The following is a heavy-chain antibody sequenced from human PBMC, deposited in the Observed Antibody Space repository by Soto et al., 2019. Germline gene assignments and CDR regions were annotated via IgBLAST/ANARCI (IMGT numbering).Heavy chain of an antibody. Sequence: SGPTLVNPTQTLTLTCTFSGLSFNSSAVSVSWIRQPPGKALEWLALIAWDDDKFYNTSLRSRLTISKDTSKNRVVLTLTNVDHVDTATYYCAHIPLVDDFGLASYFYGMDVCGQGTTLTVSS. J-gene: IGHJ6*02. V-gene: IGHV2-70*12. D-gene: IGHD2-21*02. CDR2: IAWDDDK. CDR3: AHIPLVDDFGLASYFYGMDV. CDR1: GLSFNSSAVS.